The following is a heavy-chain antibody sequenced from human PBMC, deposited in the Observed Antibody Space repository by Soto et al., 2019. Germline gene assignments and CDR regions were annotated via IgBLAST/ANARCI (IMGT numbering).Heavy chain of an antibody. CDR2: IFWDDDK. V-gene: IGHV2-5*02. CDR1: GFSLTTSGVG. J-gene: IGHJ4*02. D-gene: IGHD2-15*01. Sequence: QITLKESGPTLVKPTQTLTLTCTFSGFSLTTSGVGVGWIRQPPGKALEWLAVIFWDDDKRFSPSLNNRLTITKATSRNQVALKMTNMDPVDTATYYCAHTDCSGGSCYQKFDSWGQGAQVTVSS. CDR3: AHTDCSGGSCYQKFDS.